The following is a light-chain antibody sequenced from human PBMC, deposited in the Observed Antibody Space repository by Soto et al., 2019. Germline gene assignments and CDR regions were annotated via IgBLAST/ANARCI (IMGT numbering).Light chain of an antibody. J-gene: IGLJ1*01. Sequence: QSVLTQPASVSGSPGQSITISCSGTSSVVGTYNLVSWYQQYPGKAPRLMIYEVTKRPSGVSNRFSGSKSGNTASLTISGLQPEDEADYYCCSYAGSSSSIFGTGTKVTVL. CDR1: SSVVGTYNL. V-gene: IGLV2-23*02. CDR3: CSYAGSSSSI. CDR2: EVT.